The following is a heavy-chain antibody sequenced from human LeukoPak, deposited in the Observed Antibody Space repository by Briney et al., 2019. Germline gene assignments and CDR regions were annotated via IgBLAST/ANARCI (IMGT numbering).Heavy chain of an antibody. CDR2: IYSSGST. D-gene: IGHD1-26*01. Sequence: SETLSLTCTVSGGSLSSYYWSWIRQPPGNGLEWIGYIYSSGSTNYNPSLKSRLTISLDTSKNQFSLDLSSVTAADTAVYYCARRLIVGPAFDYWGHGTLATVSS. CDR3: ARRLIVGPAFDY. J-gene: IGHJ4*01. CDR1: GGSLSSYY. V-gene: IGHV4-59*01.